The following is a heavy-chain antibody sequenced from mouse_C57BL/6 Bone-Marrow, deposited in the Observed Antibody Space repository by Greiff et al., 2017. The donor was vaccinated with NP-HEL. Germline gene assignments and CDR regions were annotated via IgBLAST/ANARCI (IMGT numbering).Heavy chain of an antibody. CDR3: ARDRSPVYGSSQYYAMDY. Sequence: VQLQESGAELMKPGASVKLSCKATGYTFTGYWIEWVKQRPGHGLEWIGEILPGSGSTNYNEKFKGKATFTADTSSNTAYMQLSSLTTEDSAIYYCARDRSPVYGSSQYYAMDYWGQGTSVTVSS. J-gene: IGHJ4*01. CDR2: ILPGSGST. V-gene: IGHV1-9*01. CDR1: GYTFTGYW. D-gene: IGHD1-1*01.